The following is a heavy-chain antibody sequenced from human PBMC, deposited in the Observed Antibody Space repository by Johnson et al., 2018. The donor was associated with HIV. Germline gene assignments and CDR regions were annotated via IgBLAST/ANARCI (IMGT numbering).Heavy chain of an antibody. Sequence: QVQLVESGGGVVQPGRSLRLSCAASGFTFSNYGMHWARQAPGKGLEWVAVIWFDGSNKYHADSVKGRFTISRDNSKNTLYLQMNSLRAEDTAVYYCAKERITMEVDIWGQGTVVTVSS. CDR2: IWFDGSNK. CDR1: GFTFSNYG. CDR3: AKERITMEVDI. J-gene: IGHJ3*02. D-gene: IGHD3-10*01. V-gene: IGHV3-33*06.